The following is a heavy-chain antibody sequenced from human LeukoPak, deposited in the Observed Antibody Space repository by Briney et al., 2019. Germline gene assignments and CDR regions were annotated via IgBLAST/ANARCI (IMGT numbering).Heavy chain of an antibody. D-gene: IGHD3-22*01. CDR1: GFTFSSYA. CDR2: ISGSGGST. Sequence: PGGSLRLSCAASGFTFSSYAMSRVRQAPGKEREWVSAISGSGGSTYYAGSVKGRFTISRDNSKNTLYLQMNSLRAEDTAVYYCAKDVEVVTMIVVVGHYWGQGTLVTVSS. CDR3: AKDVEVVTMIVVVGHY. V-gene: IGHV3-23*01. J-gene: IGHJ4*02.